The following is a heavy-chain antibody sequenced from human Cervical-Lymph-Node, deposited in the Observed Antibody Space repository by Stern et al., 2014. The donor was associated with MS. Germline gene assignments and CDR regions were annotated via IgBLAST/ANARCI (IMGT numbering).Heavy chain of an antibody. CDR3: ARLRTYGSGHSVAIDS. CDR1: GFTFSNYW. CDR2: IKQDGSEK. V-gene: IGHV3-7*01. Sequence: EVQLVESGGGLVQPGGSLRLSCAASGFTFSNYWMDWVRQAPGKGLEWVANIKQDGSEKYYVDSVKGRFTISRDNAKNSLYLQMNSLRDEDTAVYYCARLRTYGSGHSVAIDSWGQGTLVTVSS. J-gene: IGHJ4*02. D-gene: IGHD3-10*01.